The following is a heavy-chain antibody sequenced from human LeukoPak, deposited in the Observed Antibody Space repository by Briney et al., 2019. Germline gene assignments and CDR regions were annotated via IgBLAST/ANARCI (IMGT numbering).Heavy chain of an antibody. CDR2: ISAYNGNT. Sequence: ASVKASCKASGYTFTRYGISWVRQAPGQGLEGMRWISAYNGNTNYAQKLQGRVTMTTDTSTSTAYMELSSLRSEDTAVYYCARDPPGRPYSSSSYGWGQGTLVTVSS. D-gene: IGHD6-6*01. CDR1: GYTFTRYG. CDR3: ARDPPGRPYSSSSYG. V-gene: IGHV1-18*01. J-gene: IGHJ4*02.